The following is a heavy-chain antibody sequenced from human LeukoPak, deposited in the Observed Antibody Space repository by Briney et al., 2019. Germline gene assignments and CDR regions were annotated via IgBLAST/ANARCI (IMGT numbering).Heavy chain of an antibody. J-gene: IGHJ4*02. CDR3: VKTYGYCSSTSCYVFDY. D-gene: IGHD2-2*01. CDR2: ITSNGGTT. V-gene: IGHV3-64D*09. Sequence: AGSLRLSCSASGFTFSSYAMHWVRQAPGKGLEYVSAITSNGGTTYYADSVKGRFTISRDNSKNTLYLQMSSLRAEDTAVYYCVKTYGYCSSTSCYVFDYWGQGTLVTVSS. CDR1: GFTFSSYA.